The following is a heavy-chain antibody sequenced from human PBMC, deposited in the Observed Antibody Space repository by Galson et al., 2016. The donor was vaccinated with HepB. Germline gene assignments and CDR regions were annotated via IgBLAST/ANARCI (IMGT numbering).Heavy chain of an antibody. D-gene: IGHD2-15*01. V-gene: IGHV3-23*01. CDR3: AKEGYCGAGSCREGRLDA. CDR1: GFSFSNFA. Sequence: SLRLSCAASGFSFSNFAMSWVRQAPGKGLEWVSAISGGGGGTYYADSVKGRFTISRDNSKNTVSLQMNSLRAEDTAVYFCAKEGYCGAGSCREGRLDAWGQGVRVTVSS. J-gene: IGHJ5*02. CDR2: ISGGGGGT.